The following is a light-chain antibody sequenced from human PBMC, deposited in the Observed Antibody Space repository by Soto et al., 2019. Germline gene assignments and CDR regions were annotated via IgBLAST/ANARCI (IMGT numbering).Light chain of an antibody. CDR2: GNS. CDR3: WSYDSSVSFYV. Sequence: QSVLTQPPSVSGAPGQRVTISCTGSSSNIGAGYDVHWYQQLPGTAPNLLIYGNSNRPSGVPDRFSGSKSGTSASLAITGLQAEDESDYYCWSYDSSVSFYVFGSGTKLTVL. V-gene: IGLV1-40*01. J-gene: IGLJ1*01. CDR1: SSNIGAGYD.